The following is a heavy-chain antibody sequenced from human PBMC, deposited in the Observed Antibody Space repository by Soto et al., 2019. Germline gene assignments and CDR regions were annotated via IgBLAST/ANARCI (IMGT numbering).Heavy chain of an antibody. CDR2: ISWNSGSI. V-gene: IGHV3-9*01. CDR3: AKSHTTSGWYVTTDY. J-gene: IGHJ4*02. Sequence: LRLSCAASGFTFGDYAMQWVRQAPGKGLEWVSAISWNSGSIDYADSVKGRFTISRDNAKNSLYLQMNSLRAEDTALYYCAKSHTTSGWYVTTDYWGQGTRVTVSS. CDR1: GFTFGDYA. D-gene: IGHD6-19*01.